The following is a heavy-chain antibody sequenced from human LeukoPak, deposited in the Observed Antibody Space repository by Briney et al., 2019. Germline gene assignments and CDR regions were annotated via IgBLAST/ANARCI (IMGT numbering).Heavy chain of an antibody. V-gene: IGHV4-59*08. CDR1: GGSIGSYY. CDR2: IYYSGST. D-gene: IGHD3-16*01. J-gene: IGHJ3*02. CDR3: ARHSPGGARKAFDI. Sequence: SETLSLTCNVSGGSIGSYYWSWIRQPPGKGLEWMGYIYYSGSTNYNPSLKSRVTISVDTSKNQVSLKLSPVTAADTAVYYCARHSPGGARKAFDIWGQGTMVTVSS.